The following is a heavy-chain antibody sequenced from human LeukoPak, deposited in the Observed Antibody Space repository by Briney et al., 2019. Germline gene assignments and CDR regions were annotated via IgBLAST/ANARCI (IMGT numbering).Heavy chain of an antibody. CDR2: ISYDGSNK. Sequence: GGSLRLSCAASGCTFSSYAMHWVRQAPGKGLEWVAVISYDGSNKYYADSVKGRFTISRDNAKNTLYLQMNSLRAEDTAVYYCAKDLHYGSADYWGQGTLVTVSS. CDR3: AKDLHYGSADY. J-gene: IGHJ4*02. V-gene: IGHV3-30*04. D-gene: IGHD3-10*01. CDR1: GCTFSSYA.